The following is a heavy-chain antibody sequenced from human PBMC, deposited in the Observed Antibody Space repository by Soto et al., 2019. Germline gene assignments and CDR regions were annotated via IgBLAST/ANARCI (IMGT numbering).Heavy chain of an antibody. CDR1: GYTFTSYA. J-gene: IGHJ6*02. CDR2: INAGNGNT. Sequence: ASVKVSCKASGYTFTSYAMHWVRQAPGQRLEWMGWINAGNGNTKYSQKFQGRVTITRDTSASTAYMELSSLRSEDTAVYYCAKDLSGSHYTPTRYYGMDVWGQGTTVTVSS. CDR3: AKDLSGSHYTPTRYYGMDV. V-gene: IGHV1-3*01. D-gene: IGHD1-26*01.